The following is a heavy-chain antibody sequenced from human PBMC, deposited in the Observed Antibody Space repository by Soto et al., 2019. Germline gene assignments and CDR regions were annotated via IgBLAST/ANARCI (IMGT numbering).Heavy chain of an antibody. D-gene: IGHD1-26*01. V-gene: IGHV1-18*01. J-gene: IGHJ5*02. CDR1: GYTFTSYG. CDR3: ARVVGGLGHWFDP. Sequence: QVQLVQSGGEVKKPGASVKVSCKASGYTFTSYGISWVRQAPGQGLEWMGRISAYTGNTNYAQKLQGRVTMTTDTSTSTASMELRSLRSDATAVYYCARVVGGLGHWFDPWGQGTLVTVSS. CDR2: ISAYTGNT.